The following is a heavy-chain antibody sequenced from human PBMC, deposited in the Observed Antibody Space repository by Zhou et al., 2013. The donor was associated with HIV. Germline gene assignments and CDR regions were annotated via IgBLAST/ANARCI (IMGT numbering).Heavy chain of an antibody. D-gene: IGHD2-21*02. CDR3: ASGCLGGDCSFDH. CDR2: MTPESGNT. Sequence: QVQLVQSGAEVKEPGASVKVSCRASGYTFTDYDVNWVRQAAGQGLEWMGWMTPESGNTGYAQKFQGRITITRDTSVSTTYMELTSLRSEDTAVYYCASGCLGGDCSFDHWGQGTLVTVSA. V-gene: IGHV1-8*03. CDR1: GYTFTDYD. J-gene: IGHJ4*02.